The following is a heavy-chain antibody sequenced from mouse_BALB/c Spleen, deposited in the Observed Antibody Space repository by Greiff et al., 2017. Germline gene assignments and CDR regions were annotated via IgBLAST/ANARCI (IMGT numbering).Heavy chain of an antibody. CDR2: IYPGNSDT. D-gene: IGHD2-1*01. Sequence: EVQLQQSGTVLARPGASVKMSCKASGYTFTSYWMHWVKQRPGQGLEWIGAIYPGNSDTSYNQKFKGKAKLTAVTSTSTAYMELSSLTNEDSAVYYCTRLNGTHYYAMDYWGQGTAVTVSS. V-gene: IGHV1-5*01. CDR3: TRLNGTHYYAMDY. CDR1: GYTFTSYW. J-gene: IGHJ4*01.